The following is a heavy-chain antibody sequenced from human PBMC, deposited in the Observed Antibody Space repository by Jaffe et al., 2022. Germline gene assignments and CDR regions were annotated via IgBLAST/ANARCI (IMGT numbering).Heavy chain of an antibody. CDR2: ISSSGRT. V-gene: IGHV3-23*01. Sequence: EVQLLESGGGLVQPGGSLRLSCAASGFTFSSYALHWVRQAPGKGLEWVSAISSSGRTYYADSVKGRFTISRDNSKNALYLQVNSLRAEDTAVYFCAKREPSTTLDSWGQGTLVTVSS. CDR1: GFTFSSYA. J-gene: IGHJ5*01. CDR3: AKREPSTTLDS. D-gene: IGHD1-26*01.